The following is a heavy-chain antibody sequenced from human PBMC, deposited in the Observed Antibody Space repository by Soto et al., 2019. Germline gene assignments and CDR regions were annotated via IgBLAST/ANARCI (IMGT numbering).Heavy chain of an antibody. CDR1: GYTLTELS. J-gene: IGHJ4*02. Sequence: ASVKVSCKVSGYTLTELSMHWVRQAPGKGLEWMGGFDPEDGETIYAQKFQGRVTMTEDTSTDTAYMELSSLRSEDTAVYYFATPPHAVDWTTVTQRDYWGKGTLVTVSS. CDR2: FDPEDGET. D-gene: IGHD4-17*01. CDR3: ATPPHAVDWTTVTQRDY. V-gene: IGHV1-24*01.